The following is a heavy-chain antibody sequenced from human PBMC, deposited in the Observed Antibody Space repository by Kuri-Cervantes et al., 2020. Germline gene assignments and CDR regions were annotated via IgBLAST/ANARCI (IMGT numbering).Heavy chain of an antibody. V-gene: IGHV4-61*01. CDR2: IYYSGST. D-gene: IGHD3-9*01. J-gene: IGHJ4*02. CDR1: GGSVSSGNYY. CDR3: ARGRGDILTGYYMGRGYYFDY. Sequence: SETLSLTCTVSGGSVSSGNYYWSWIRQPPGKGLEWIGYIYYSGSTNYNPSLKSRVTISVDTSKNQFSLRLSSVTAADTAVYYCARGRGDILTGYYMGRGYYFDYWGQGTLVTVSS.